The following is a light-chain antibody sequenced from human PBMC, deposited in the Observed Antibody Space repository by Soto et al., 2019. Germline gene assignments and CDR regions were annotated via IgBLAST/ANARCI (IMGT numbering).Light chain of an antibody. V-gene: IGLV2-8*01. CDR2: EVS. J-gene: IGLJ2*01. Sequence: HSVLTQPPSASGSPGQSVTISCTGTSSDVGGYNYVSWYQQHPGKAPKLMIYEVSKRPSGVPDRFSGSKSGNTASLTVSGHQAEDEADYYCSSYAGSNNYVVFGGGTKLTVL. CDR3: SSYAGSNNYVV. CDR1: SSDVGGYNY.